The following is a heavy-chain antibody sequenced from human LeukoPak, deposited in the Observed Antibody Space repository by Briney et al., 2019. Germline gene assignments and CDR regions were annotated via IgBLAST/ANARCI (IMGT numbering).Heavy chain of an antibody. J-gene: IGHJ4*02. CDR3: TGGENYHFDSSARLDQ. V-gene: IGHV3-23*01. CDR2: ISGSGGST. CDR1: GFTFSSYA. Sequence: GGSLRLSCAASGFTFSSYAMSWVRQAPGKGLEWVSAISGSGGSTYYADSVKGRFAISRDNSKNTLYLQMNSLRADDTAVYYCTGGENYHFDSSARLDQGGRGPRVTVS. D-gene: IGHD3-22*01.